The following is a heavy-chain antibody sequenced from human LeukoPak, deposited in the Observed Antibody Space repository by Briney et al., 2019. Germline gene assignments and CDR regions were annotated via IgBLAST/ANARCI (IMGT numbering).Heavy chain of an antibody. CDR2: INPSGGST. Sequence: ASVKVSCKASGYTFTSYGISWVRQAPGQGLEWMGIINPSGGSTSYAQKFQGRVTMTRDMSTSTVYMELSSLRSEDTAVYYCARAGDPYYFDYWGQGTLVTVSS. J-gene: IGHJ4*02. D-gene: IGHD7-27*01. V-gene: IGHV1-46*01. CDR1: GYTFTSYG. CDR3: ARAGDPYYFDY.